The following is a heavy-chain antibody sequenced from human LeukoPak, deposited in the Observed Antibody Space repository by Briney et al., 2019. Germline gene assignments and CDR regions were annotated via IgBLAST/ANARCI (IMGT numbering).Heavy chain of an antibody. Sequence: SETLSLTCTVSVRSISSSSYYWGWIRQPPGKGLEWIGSIYYSGSTYYNPSLKRRVTISVDTSKNQFSLKLSSVTAADTAVYYCARHVASGSYPYYFDYWGQGTLVTVSS. CDR1: VRSISSSSYY. J-gene: IGHJ4*02. V-gene: IGHV4-39*01. CDR3: ARHVASGSYPYYFDY. D-gene: IGHD1-26*01. CDR2: IYYSGST.